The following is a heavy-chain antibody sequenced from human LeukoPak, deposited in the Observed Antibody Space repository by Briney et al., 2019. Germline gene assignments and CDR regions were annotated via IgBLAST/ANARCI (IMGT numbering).Heavy chain of an antibody. V-gene: IGHV4-59*01. CDR2: IYYSGST. D-gene: IGHD1-26*01. CDR3: ARRSGWEPYFDY. CDR1: GGSISSYY. Sequence: SETLSLTCTVSGGSISSYYWSWLRQPPGKGLEWIGYIYYSGSTNYNPSLKSRVTISVDTSKNQFSLKLSSVTAADTAVYYCARRSGWEPYFDYWGQGTLVTVSS. J-gene: IGHJ4*02.